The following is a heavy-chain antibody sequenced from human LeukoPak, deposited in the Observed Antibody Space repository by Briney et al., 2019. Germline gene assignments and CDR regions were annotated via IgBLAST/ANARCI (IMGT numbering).Heavy chain of an antibody. V-gene: IGHV3-23*01. CDR3: AEGPLRYFDPNHLFDP. CDR1: GFTFSSYA. J-gene: IGHJ5*01. CDR2: ISGSGGST. Sequence: GGSLRLSCAASGFTFSSYAMSWVRQAPGKGLEWVSAISGSGGSTYYADSVKGRFTISRDNSKNTLYLQMNSLRAEDTAVYYCAEGPLRYFDPNHLFDPWGQGTLVTVSS. D-gene: IGHD3-9*01.